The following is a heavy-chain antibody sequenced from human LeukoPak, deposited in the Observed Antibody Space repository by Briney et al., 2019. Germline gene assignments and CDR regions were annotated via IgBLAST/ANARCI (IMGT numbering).Heavy chain of an antibody. CDR1: GYTFTGYY. Sequence: GASVKVSCKASGYTFTGYYVNWVRQAPGQGLEWMGWINPNSGGTNYAQKFQGRVSITSDTSISTAYMELSSLRSDDTAVSYCARRSADRRTREFDYWAREPWSPSPQ. CDR3: ARRSADRRTREFDY. J-gene: IGHJ4*02. CDR2: INPNSGGT. D-gene: IGHD1-26*01. V-gene: IGHV1-2*02.